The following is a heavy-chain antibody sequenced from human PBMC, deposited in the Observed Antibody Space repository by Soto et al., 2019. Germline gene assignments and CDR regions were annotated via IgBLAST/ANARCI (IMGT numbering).Heavy chain of an antibody. D-gene: IGHD6-19*01. J-gene: IGHJ1*01. CDR3: AKDIGAVAGSGFQH. CDR1: GFTFDDYA. CDR2: ISWNSGSI. Sequence: PGGSLRLSCAASGFTFDDYAMHWVRQAPGKGLEWVSGISWNSGSIGYADSVKGRFTISRDNAKKSLYLQMNSLRAEDTALYYCAKDIGAVAGSGFQHWGQGTLVTVSS. V-gene: IGHV3-9*01.